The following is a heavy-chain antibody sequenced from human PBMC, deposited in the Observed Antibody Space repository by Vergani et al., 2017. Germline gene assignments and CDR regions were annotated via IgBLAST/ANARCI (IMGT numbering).Heavy chain of an antibody. V-gene: IGHV1-24*01. D-gene: IGHD3-3*01. J-gene: IGHJ5*02. Sequence: QVQLVQSGAEVKKPGSSVKVSCKASGGTFSSYAISWVRQAPGQGLEWMGGFDPEDGETIYAQKFQGRVTMTEDTSTDTAYMELSSLRSEDTAVYYCATESSFFGIGHGFDPWGQGTLVTVSS. CDR2: FDPEDGET. CDR3: ATESSFFGIGHGFDP. CDR1: GGTFSSYA.